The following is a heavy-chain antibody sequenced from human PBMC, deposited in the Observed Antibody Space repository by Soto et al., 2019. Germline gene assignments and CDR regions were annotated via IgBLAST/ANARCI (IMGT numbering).Heavy chain of an antibody. Sequence: GASVKVSCKASGYTFTGYYMHWVRQAPGQGLEWMGWINPNSGDTNYAQKFQGWVTMTRDTSISTAYMELSRLRSDDTAVYYCARDLEYSSSYPYYYYYGMDVWGQGTTVTVSS. CDR2: INPNSGDT. CDR3: ARDLEYSSSYPYYYYYGMDV. J-gene: IGHJ6*02. D-gene: IGHD6-6*01. CDR1: GYTFTGYY. V-gene: IGHV1-2*04.